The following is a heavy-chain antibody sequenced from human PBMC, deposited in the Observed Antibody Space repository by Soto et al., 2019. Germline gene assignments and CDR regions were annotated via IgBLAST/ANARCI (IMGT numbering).Heavy chain of an antibody. J-gene: IGHJ3*02. D-gene: IGHD2-15*01. CDR2: IWYDGSNK. CDR3: ARGGYCSGGSCYQTEKNDHDAFDI. Sequence: GGSLRLSCAASGFTFSSYGMHWVRQAPGKGLEWVAVIWYDGSNKYYADSVKGRFTISRDNSKNTLYLQMNSLRAEDTAVYYCARGGYCSGGSCYQTEKNDHDAFDIWGQGTMVTVSS. V-gene: IGHV3-33*01. CDR1: GFTFSSYG.